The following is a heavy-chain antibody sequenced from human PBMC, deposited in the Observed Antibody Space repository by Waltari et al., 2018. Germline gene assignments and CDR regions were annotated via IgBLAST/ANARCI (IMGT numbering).Heavy chain of an antibody. Sequence: QVQLVQSGAEVKKPGASVKVSCKASGYTFTTYAIHWVCHAPGQTLEWMGWINAGNGNTKYSQKFQGRVTITRDTSASTAYMELSSLRSEDTAVYYCARVYSGYDWGAFDIWGQGTMVTVSS. CDR3: ARVYSGYDWGAFDI. V-gene: IGHV1-3*01. CDR2: INAGNGNT. CDR1: GYTFTTYA. J-gene: IGHJ3*02. D-gene: IGHD5-12*01.